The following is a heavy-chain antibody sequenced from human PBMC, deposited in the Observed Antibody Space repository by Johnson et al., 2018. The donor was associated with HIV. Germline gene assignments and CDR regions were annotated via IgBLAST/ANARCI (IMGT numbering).Heavy chain of an antibody. CDR3: ARVTGDSSSWYVGAFDI. Sequence: VQLVESGGGLVQPGRSLRLSCAASGFTFDDYAMHWVRQAPGKGLEWVSGISWNSGSTYYADSVKGRFTISRDKSKNTLYLQMNSLRAEDTAVYYCARVTGDSSSWYVGAFDIWGQGTMVTVSS. J-gene: IGHJ3*02. CDR2: ISWNSGST. D-gene: IGHD6-13*01. CDR1: GFTFDDYA. V-gene: IGHV3-9*01.